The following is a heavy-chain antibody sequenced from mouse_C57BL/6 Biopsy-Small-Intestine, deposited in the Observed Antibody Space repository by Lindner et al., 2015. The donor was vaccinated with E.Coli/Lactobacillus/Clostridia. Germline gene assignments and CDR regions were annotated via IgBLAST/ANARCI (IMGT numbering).Heavy chain of an antibody. Sequence: SVKVSCKASGYTFTGYYMHWVRQAPGQGLEWMGWINPNSGGTNYAQKFQGRVTVTRDTSISTAYMELSRLRSDDTAVYYCARDSSSWYYYYYGMDVWGQGTTVTVSS. V-gene: IGHV1-53*01. CDR1: GYTFTGYY. D-gene: IGHD1-1*01. CDR2: INPNSGGT. CDR3: ARDSSSWYYYYYGMDV. J-gene: IGHJ1*01.